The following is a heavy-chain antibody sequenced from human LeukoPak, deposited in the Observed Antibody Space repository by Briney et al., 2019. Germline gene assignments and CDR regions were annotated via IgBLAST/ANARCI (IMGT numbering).Heavy chain of an antibody. CDR1: GGFISSSSYY. CDR3: ARGPFALLEWQHNWFDP. V-gene: IGHV4-39*06. CDR2: IYYSGST. J-gene: IGHJ5*02. D-gene: IGHD3-3*01. Sequence: PSETLSLTCTVSGGFISSSSYYWGWIRQPPGKGLEWIGSIYYSGSTYYNPSLKSRVTISVDTSKNQFPLKLSSVTAADTAVYYCARGPFALLEWQHNWFDPWGQGTLVTVSS.